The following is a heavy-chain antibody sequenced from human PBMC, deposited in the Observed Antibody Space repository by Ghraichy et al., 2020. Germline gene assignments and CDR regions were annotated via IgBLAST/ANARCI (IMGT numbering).Heavy chain of an antibody. CDR1: GFSLSTSGMR. V-gene: IGHV2-70*04. D-gene: IGHD3-22*01. Sequence: SGPTLVKPTQTLTLTCTFSGFSLSTSGMRVTWIRQPPGKALEWLARIDWDDDKFYSTPLQTRLTISKDTSKNQVVLTMTNMDPVDTATYYCARMGDSSGYYGFDYWGQGTLVTVSS. CDR2: IDWDDDK. CDR3: ARMGDSSGYYGFDY. J-gene: IGHJ4*02.